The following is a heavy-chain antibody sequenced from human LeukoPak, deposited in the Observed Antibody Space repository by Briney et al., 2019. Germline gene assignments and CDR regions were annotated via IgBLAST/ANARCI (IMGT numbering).Heavy chain of an antibody. V-gene: IGHV1-2*02. CDR3: ARGLNVRRSGYHGWFDP. D-gene: IGHD3-3*01. Sequence: ASVKVSCKASGYTFTGYYMHWVRQAPGQGLEWMGWINPNSGGTNYAQKFQGRVTMTRDTSISTAYMELSRLRSDDTAVYYCARGLNVRRSGYHGWFDPWGQGTLVTVSS. CDR1: GYTFTGYY. CDR2: INPNSGGT. J-gene: IGHJ5*02.